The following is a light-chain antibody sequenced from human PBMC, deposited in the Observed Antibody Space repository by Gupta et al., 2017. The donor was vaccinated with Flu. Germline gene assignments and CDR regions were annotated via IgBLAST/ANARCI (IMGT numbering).Light chain of an antibody. V-gene: IGKV3-15*01. J-gene: IGKJ4*01. CDR1: QSVNDN. Sequence: ATLYVSPGERITLSCRASQSVNDNLAWYQKKPGQAPRLLIYGASTRATGIPARFSGSGSGTEFTLTISSLQYEDFAVYYCLHYNSWPPLTFGGGTKVEIK. CDR3: LHYNSWPPLT. CDR2: GAS.